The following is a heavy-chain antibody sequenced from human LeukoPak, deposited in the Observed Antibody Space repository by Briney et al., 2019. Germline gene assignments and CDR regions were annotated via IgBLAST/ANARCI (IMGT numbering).Heavy chain of an antibody. J-gene: IGHJ6*03. CDR2: ISGSGDST. CDR1: GFTLSSYG. D-gene: IGHD3-10*01. V-gene: IGHV3-23*01. Sequence: GGSLRLSCAASGFTLSSYGMSWVRQAPGKGLEWVSGISGSGDSTYYADSVKGRFTISRDNSKNTLYLQMNSLRAEDTAVYYCARDNYYGSGSYYYYYYYMDVWGKGTTVTISS. CDR3: ARDNYYGSGSYYYYYYYMDV.